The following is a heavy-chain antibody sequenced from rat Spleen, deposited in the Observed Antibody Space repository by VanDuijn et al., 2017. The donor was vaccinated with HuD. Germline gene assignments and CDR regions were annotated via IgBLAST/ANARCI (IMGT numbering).Heavy chain of an antibody. Sequence: EVQLVESGGGLVQPGGSMKLSCAASGFIFTNYDMAWVRTAPTKGLEWVATIFHDGSSTFYRDSVRDRFTISRDNAKSTLYLQMNSLRSEDTATYYCARHSSAPIYVMDAWGQGASVTVSS. V-gene: IGHV5-22*01. CDR2: IFHDGSST. J-gene: IGHJ4*01. D-gene: IGHD3-8*01. CDR1: GFIFTNYD. CDR3: ARHSSAPIYVMDA.